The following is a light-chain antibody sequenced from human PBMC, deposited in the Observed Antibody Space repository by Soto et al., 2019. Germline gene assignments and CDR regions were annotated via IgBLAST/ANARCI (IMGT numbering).Light chain of an antibody. Sequence: EIVMTQSPATLSVSPGERATLSCRASESVSSNVAWYQQKPGQAPRLLFYGASTRATDIPARFSGTGSGTEFTLSISSLQSEDFAVYYCQQHSKWPRTFGQGTKVEIK. J-gene: IGKJ1*01. CDR2: GAS. V-gene: IGKV3-15*01. CDR3: QQHSKWPRT. CDR1: ESVSSN.